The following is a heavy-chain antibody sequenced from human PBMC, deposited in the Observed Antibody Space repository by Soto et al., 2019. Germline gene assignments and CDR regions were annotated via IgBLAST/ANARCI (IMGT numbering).Heavy chain of an antibody. CDR1: AGSITTYY. V-gene: IGHV4-59*08. D-gene: IGHD3-10*01. CDR2: IQYNGYS. Sequence: QVQLQESGPGLVKPSETLSLTCTVSAGSITTYYCSWFRQPPGKGLVWIGYIQYNGYSAYNLSLKMRVTMSMDTSKTQFSLMLESVTATDTAMYYCARHGFGSLHGLVDVWGQGTTVIVSS. CDR3: ARHGFGSLHGLVDV. J-gene: IGHJ6*02.